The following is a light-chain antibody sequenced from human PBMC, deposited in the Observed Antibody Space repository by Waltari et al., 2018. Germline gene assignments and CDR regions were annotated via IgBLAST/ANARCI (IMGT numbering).Light chain of an antibody. CDR1: SFNIGNNY. J-gene: IGLJ3*02. Sequence: QSVLTQPPSVSAAPGQKVTISCSGSSFNIGNNYVSWYQQVPGTAPKLLIYENNKRPPGIPYRCSGSKSGTSATLGITGLQTGDEADYYCGTWDSGLSGGVFGGGTKLTVL. CDR3: GTWDSGLSGGV. CDR2: ENN. V-gene: IGLV1-51*02.